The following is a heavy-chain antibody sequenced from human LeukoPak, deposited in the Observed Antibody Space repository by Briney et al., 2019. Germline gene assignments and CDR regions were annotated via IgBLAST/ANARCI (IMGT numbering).Heavy chain of an antibody. CDR1: GFTFSSYW. CDR3: ARFSGSGSLYNFDY. V-gene: IGHV3-7*01. D-gene: IGHD3-10*01. J-gene: IGHJ4*02. Sequence: GGSLRLSCAASGFTFSSYWMSWVRQAPGKGLEWVANIKQDGSEKYYVDSVKGRFTISRDNAKNSLYLQMNSLRAEDTAVYYCARFSGSGSLYNFDYWGQGTLVTVSS. CDR2: IKQDGSEK.